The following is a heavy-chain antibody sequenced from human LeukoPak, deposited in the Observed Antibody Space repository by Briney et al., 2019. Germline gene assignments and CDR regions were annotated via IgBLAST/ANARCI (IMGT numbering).Heavy chain of an antibody. Sequence: SVKVSCKASGGTFSSYAIRWVRQAPGQGLEWMGGIIPIFGTANYAQKFQGRVTITADESTSTAYMELSSLRSEDTAVYYCASPPACSSTSCHPRNYYMDVWGKGTTVTVSS. J-gene: IGHJ6*03. D-gene: IGHD2-2*01. CDR2: IIPIFGTA. V-gene: IGHV1-69*13. CDR1: GGTFSSYA. CDR3: ASPPACSSTSCHPRNYYMDV.